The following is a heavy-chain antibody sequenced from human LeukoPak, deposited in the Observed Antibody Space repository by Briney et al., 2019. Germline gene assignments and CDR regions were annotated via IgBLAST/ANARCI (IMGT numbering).Heavy chain of an antibody. D-gene: IGHD3-22*01. CDR1: GFTLDDYG. CDR2: INWNGGST. V-gene: IGHV3-20*04. CDR3: ARNYYDSSGYLEADY. Sequence: PGGSLRLSCTASGFTLDDYGMSWVRHAPGKGLEWVSGINWNGGSTGYADSVKGRFTISRDNAKNSLYLQMNSLRAEDTALYYCARNYYDSSGYLEADYWGQGTLVTVSS. J-gene: IGHJ4*02.